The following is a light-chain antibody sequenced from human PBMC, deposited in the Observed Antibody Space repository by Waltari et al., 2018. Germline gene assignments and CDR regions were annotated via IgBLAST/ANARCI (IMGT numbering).Light chain of an antibody. J-gene: IGLJ1*01. CDR3: LLSYSGTFYV. CDR2: RTS. Sequence: QAVVTQEPSVTVSPGGTVTLTFASSPGPVTSVLTPSWIQQKPGQAPRILISRTSDKKSWTPARFSGSLIGAKAALTLSGALPEDEADYYCLLSYSGTFYVFGTGTKVTVL. V-gene: IGLV7-46*01. CDR1: PGPVTSVLT.